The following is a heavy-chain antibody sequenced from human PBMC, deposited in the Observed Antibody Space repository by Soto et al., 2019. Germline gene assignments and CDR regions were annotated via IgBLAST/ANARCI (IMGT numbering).Heavy chain of an antibody. D-gene: IGHD1-1*01. Sequence: SETLSLTSTVSGGSISSYYWSLIRQPPGKGLEWIGYIYYSGSTNYNPSLKSRVTISVDTSKNQFSLKMSSVTAADSAVYYCARLATRYYFDYWGQGTLVTVSS. CDR2: IYYSGST. J-gene: IGHJ4*02. CDR1: GGSISSYY. CDR3: ARLATRYYFDY. V-gene: IGHV4-59*01.